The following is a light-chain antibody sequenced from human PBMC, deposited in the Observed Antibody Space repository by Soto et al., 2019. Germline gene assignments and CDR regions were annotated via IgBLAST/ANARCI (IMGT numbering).Light chain of an antibody. CDR2: EVS. CDR3: ISYAVSNHLGV. J-gene: IGLJ1*01. V-gene: IGLV2-8*01. Sequence: QSVLTQPPSASGSPGQSVTISCTGTSSDVGGYNYVSWYQQHPGKAPKLMIYEVSKRPSGVPDRFSGSKSGNTASLTVSGLQAEDEADYYCISYAVSNHLGVFGTGTKLTVL. CDR1: SSDVGGYNY.